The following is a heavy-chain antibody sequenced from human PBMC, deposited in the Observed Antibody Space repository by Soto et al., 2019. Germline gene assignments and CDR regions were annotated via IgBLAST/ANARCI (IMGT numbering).Heavy chain of an antibody. V-gene: IGHV4-31*03. J-gene: IGHJ3*02. CDR1: GGSISSGGYY. D-gene: IGHD2-21*02. CDR2: IYYSGST. CDR3: ARAPCGGDCPLPWGAFDI. Sequence: SETLSLTCTVSGGSISSGGYYWSWIRQHPGKGLEWIGYIYYSGSTYYNPSLKSRVTISVDTSKNQFSLKLSSVTAADTAVYYCARAPCGGDCPLPWGAFDIWGQGTMVTVS.